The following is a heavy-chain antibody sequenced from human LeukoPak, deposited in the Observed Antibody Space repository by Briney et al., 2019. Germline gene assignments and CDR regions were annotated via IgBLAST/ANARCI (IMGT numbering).Heavy chain of an antibody. D-gene: IGHD6-13*01. CDR3: ARPNVAADAFDI. J-gene: IGHJ3*02. Sequence: GGSLRLSCAASGFTFSSYSMNWVRQAPWKGLEWVSSISSSSSYIYYADSVKGRFTISRDNAKNSLYLQMNSLRAEDTAVYYCARPNVAADAFDIWGQGTMVTVSS. V-gene: IGHV3-21*01. CDR2: ISSSSSYI. CDR1: GFTFSSYS.